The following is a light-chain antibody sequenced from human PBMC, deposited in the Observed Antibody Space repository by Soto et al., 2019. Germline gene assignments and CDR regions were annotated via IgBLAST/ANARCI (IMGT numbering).Light chain of an antibody. J-gene: IGKJ3*01. CDR3: QEYNDWPFT. V-gene: IGKV3D-15*01. Sequence: EIVMTQSPATLSVSPGERATVSCRASQSVSSNLAWYQQKPGQAPRLLIYGASIRATGIPARFSGSGSGTEFTLTISSLQSEDFAIYFCQEYNDWPFTFGPGTKVDIK. CDR1: QSVSSN. CDR2: GAS.